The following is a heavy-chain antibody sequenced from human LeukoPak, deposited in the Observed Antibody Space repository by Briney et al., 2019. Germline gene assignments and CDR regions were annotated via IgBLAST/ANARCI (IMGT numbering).Heavy chain of an antibody. Sequence: PSETLSLTCTVSGGSIRSSNYYWGWIRQPPGKGLEWIGSIYYSGSTYYNPSLKSRVTISVDTSKNQFSLKLSSVTAADTAVYYCARDGGYYHNDAFDIWGQGTMVTVSS. CDR3: ARDGGYYHNDAFDI. V-gene: IGHV4-39*02. D-gene: IGHD3-22*01. J-gene: IGHJ3*02. CDR2: IYYSGST. CDR1: GGSIRSSNYY.